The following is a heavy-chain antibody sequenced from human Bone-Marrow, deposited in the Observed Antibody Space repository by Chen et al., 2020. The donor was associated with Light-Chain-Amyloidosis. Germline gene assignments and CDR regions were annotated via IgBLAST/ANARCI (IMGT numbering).Heavy chain of an antibody. D-gene: IGHD5-18*01. V-gene: IGHV1-2*02. CDR2: INPNSGGT. Sequence: QVQLVQSGAEVKRPGASVKVSCKVSGDSLTDLAIHWVRQAPGKGLEWMGWINPNSGGTNYAQNFQGRVTMTRDTSISTAYMELSRLRFDDTAVYYCARGPLNYGYEFLDYWGQGTLVTVSS. CDR1: GDSLTDLA. J-gene: IGHJ4*02. CDR3: ARGPLNYGYEFLDY.